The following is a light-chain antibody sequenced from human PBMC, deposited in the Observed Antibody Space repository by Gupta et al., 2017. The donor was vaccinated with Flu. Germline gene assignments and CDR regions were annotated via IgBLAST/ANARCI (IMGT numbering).Light chain of an antibody. Sequence: SPASLSASVGDRVTITCRASQGVRNDLGWFQQKPGKAPKRLIFAASSLRSGVPSRFSGGGSGTEFTLTISSLQPEDFATYYCLQHNTFPWTFGQGTKVEIK. CDR1: QGVRND. V-gene: IGKV1-17*01. CDR2: AAS. J-gene: IGKJ1*01. CDR3: LQHNTFPWT.